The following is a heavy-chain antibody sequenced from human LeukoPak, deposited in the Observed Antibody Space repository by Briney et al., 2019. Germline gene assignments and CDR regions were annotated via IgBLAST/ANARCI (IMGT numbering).Heavy chain of an antibody. D-gene: IGHD6-19*01. CDR2: VVYDGSNI. CDR3: AMVGGRYFVAGEDFDY. V-gene: IGHV3-30*04. J-gene: IGHJ4*02. Sequence: PGGSLRLSCAASGFTFSSYAMHWVRQAPGKGLEWVAVVVYDGSNIYYAESVKGRFTISRDNYNNMLYLQMNSLRVEDTAVYYCAMVGGRYFVAGEDFDYWGQGTLVTVSS. CDR1: GFTFSSYA.